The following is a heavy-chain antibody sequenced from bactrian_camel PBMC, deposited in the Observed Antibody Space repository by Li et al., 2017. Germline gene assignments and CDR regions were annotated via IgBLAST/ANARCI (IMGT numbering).Heavy chain of an antibody. CDR2: IRRDDLT. CDR3: AASHSFILTPRFYRLESSDYPY. D-gene: IGHD4*01. J-gene: IGHJ4*01. Sequence: EVQLVESGGGSVQPGGSLRLSCAPSGLSVSDSSMAWFRQSPGKEPEAVAAIRRDDLTAYTDSVEGRFTISKDNAENSLFLQMSNLKPEDTAMFYCAASHSFILTPRFYRLESSDYPYRGQGTQVTVS. CDR1: GLSVSDSS. V-gene: IGHV3S67*01.